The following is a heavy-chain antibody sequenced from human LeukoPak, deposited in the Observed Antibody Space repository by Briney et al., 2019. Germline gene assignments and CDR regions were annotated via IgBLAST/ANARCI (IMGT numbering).Heavy chain of an antibody. CDR2: IKQDGSEK. Sequence: PGGSLRLSCAASGFTFSSYWMSWVRQAPGKGLEWVANIKQDGSEKYYVDSVKGRFTISRDNAKNSLYLQMNSLRAEDTAVYYCARDRFYGDYMGYSDYWGQGTLVTVSS. CDR3: ARDRFYGDYMGYSDY. CDR1: GFTFSSYW. D-gene: IGHD4-17*01. V-gene: IGHV3-7*01. J-gene: IGHJ4*02.